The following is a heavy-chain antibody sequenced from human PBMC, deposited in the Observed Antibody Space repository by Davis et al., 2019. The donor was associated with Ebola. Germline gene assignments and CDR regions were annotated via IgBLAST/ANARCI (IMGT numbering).Heavy chain of an antibody. Sequence: GESLKISCAASGFTFSSYSMNWVRQAPGKGLEWVSSITSSSSHTYYADSVKGRFTISRDNAKNSLFLQMNSLRAEDTAVYYCARGLPRSYTYYFDFWGQGTLVTVSS. J-gene: IGHJ4*02. D-gene: IGHD3-10*01. V-gene: IGHV3-21*01. CDR3: ARGLPRSYTYYFDF. CDR2: ITSSSSHT. CDR1: GFTFSSYS.